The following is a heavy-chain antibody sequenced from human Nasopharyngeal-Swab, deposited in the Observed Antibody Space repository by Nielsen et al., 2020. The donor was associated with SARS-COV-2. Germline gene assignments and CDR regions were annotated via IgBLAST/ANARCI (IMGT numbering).Heavy chain of an antibody. J-gene: IGHJ4*02. Sequence: GESLKISCAASGFTFSSYSMNWVRQAPGQGLEWISFFSDGDDTTVYAESVKGRFTMSRDNARNSVFLQMNNLRDGDTAMYFCVRDNWAPDYWGQGTLVTVSS. D-gene: IGHD7-27*01. V-gene: IGHV3-48*02. CDR3: VRDNWAPDY. CDR1: GFTFSSYS. CDR2: FSDGDDTT.